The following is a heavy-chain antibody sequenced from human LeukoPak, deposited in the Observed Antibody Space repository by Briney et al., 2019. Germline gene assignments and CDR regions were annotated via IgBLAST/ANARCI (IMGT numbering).Heavy chain of an antibody. D-gene: IGHD6-19*01. CDR2: ISYDGITK. J-gene: IGHJ2*01. Sequence: GGSLRLSCAASGFTFSTYAIHWVRQAPGRGLEWVAYISYDGITKYYADSVKGRFTVSRDNSENILYIQMNSLRVEDTAVYYCARDAGAVAGTTYWYFDLWGRGTLVIVSS. CDR1: GFTFSTYA. CDR3: ARDAGAVAGTTYWYFDL. V-gene: IGHV3-30*14.